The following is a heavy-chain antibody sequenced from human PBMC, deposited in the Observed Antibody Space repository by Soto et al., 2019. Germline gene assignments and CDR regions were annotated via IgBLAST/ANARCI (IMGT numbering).Heavy chain of an antibody. D-gene: IGHD2-21*02. CDR2: ISGSGGST. J-gene: IGHJ4*02. CDR3: AKDTRVVVTAIIDY. CDR1: GFTFSSYA. Sequence: PGGSLRLSCAASGFTFSSYAMSWVRRAPGKGLEWVSAISGSGGSTYYADSVKGRFTISRDNSKNTLYLQMNSLRAEDTAVYYCAKDTRVVVTAIIDYWGQGTLVTVSS. V-gene: IGHV3-23*01.